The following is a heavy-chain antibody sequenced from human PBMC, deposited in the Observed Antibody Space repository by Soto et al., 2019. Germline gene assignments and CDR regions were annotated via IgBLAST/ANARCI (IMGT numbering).Heavy chain of an antibody. CDR2: ISSSSSTI. V-gene: IGHV3-48*01. J-gene: IGHJ6*03. CDR3: ARDQVHGELLWFGRPSNYMDV. Sequence: GGSLRLSCAASGFTFSSYSMNWVRQAPGKGLEWVSYISSSSSTIYYADSVKGRFTISRDNAKNSLYLQMNSLRAEDTAVYYCARDQVHGELLWFGRPSNYMDVWGKGTTVTVSS. D-gene: IGHD3-10*01. CDR1: GFTFSSYS.